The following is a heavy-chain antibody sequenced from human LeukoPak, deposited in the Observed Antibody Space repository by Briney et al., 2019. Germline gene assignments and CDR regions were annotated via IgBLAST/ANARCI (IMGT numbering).Heavy chain of an antibody. CDR1: GFTFSSYD. V-gene: IGHV3-13*01. Sequence: GGSLRLSCAASGFTFSSYDMHWVRQATGKGLEWVSAIGTAGDTYYPGSVKGRFTISRENAKSSLYLQMNSLKAGDTAVYYCARAPAFDWLLYGAFDIWGQGTMVTVSS. CDR2: IGTAGDT. D-gene: IGHD3-9*01. CDR3: ARAPAFDWLLYGAFDI. J-gene: IGHJ3*02.